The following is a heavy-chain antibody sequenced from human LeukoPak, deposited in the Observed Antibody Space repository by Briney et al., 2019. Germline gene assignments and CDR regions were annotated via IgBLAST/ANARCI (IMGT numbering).Heavy chain of an antibody. CDR3: ARLPIAVAGPYYFDY. CDR2: ISAYNGNT. Sequence: ASVKVSCKASGYTFTSYGISWVRQAPGQGLEWMGWISAYNGNTNYAQKLQGRVTMTTDTSTSTAYMELRSLRSDDTAVYYCARLPIAVAGPYYFDYWGQGTLVTVSS. J-gene: IGHJ4*02. D-gene: IGHD6-19*01. CDR1: GYTFTSYG. V-gene: IGHV1-18*01.